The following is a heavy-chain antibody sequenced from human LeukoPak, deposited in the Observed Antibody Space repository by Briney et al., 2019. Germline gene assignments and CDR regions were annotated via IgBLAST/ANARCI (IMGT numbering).Heavy chain of an antibody. V-gene: IGHV1-2*02. J-gene: IGHJ4*02. CDR2: INPNSGGT. CDR1: GYTFTGYY. Sequence: GASVKVSCKASGYTFTGYYMHWVRQAPGQGLEWMGWINPNSGGTNYAQKFQGRVTMTRDTSISTVYMELSRLRSDDTAVYYCATPERGYSGYDFGSWGQGTLVTVSS. CDR3: ATPERGYSGYDFGS. D-gene: IGHD5-12*01.